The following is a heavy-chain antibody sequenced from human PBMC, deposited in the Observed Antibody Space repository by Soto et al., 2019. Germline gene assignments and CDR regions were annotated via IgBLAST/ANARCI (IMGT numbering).Heavy chain of an antibody. J-gene: IGHJ5*02. CDR3: ARDIGRSPYIYFTP. V-gene: IGHV4-30-2*01. D-gene: IGHD1-26*01. CDR2: IYASGST. Sequence: PSETLSLTCAVSGGSISSGGYSWSWIRQPPGRGLEWIGYIYASGSTYYNPSLSSRVTISIDRSKNQFSLMLASVTAADTAVYFWARDIGRSPYIYFTPGGRGPLFTVPS. CDR1: GGSISSGGYS.